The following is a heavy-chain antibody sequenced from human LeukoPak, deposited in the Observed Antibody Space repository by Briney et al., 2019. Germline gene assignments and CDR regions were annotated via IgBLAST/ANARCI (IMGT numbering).Heavy chain of an antibody. CDR1: GYTFTSYD. D-gene: IGHD3-3*01. J-gene: IGHJ4*02. CDR3: ALTNYDFWSGPLYYFDY. Sequence: ASVKVSCKASGYTFTSYDINWVRQATGQGLERMGWMNPNSGNTGYAQKFQGRVTVTRNTSISTAYMELSSLRSEDTAVYYCALTNYDFWSGPLYYFDYWGQGTLVTVSS. CDR2: MNPNSGNT. V-gene: IGHV1-8*01.